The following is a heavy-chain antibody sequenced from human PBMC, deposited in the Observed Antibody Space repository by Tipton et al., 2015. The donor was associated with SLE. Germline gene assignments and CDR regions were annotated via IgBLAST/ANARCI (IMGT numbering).Heavy chain of an antibody. J-gene: IGHJ4*02. V-gene: IGHV3-23*01. CDR3: ASHPYYDSSGAY. CDR1: GFAFSSYA. CDR2: ISGSGDST. D-gene: IGHD3-22*01. Sequence: SLRLSCAASGFAFSSYAMSWVRQAPGKGLEWVSAISGSGDSTYYADSVKGRFTISRDNAKHSLSLQMNSLRAEDTAMYYCASHPYYDSSGAYWGQGTLVTVSS.